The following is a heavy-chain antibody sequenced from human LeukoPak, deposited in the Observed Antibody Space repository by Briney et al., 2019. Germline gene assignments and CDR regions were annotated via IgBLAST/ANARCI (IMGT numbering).Heavy chain of an antibody. V-gene: IGHV3-53*01. CDR2: IHSGGST. CDR3: AKELDSSGYFDY. J-gene: IGHJ4*02. Sequence: QAGGSLRLSCAASGLTVSSNYMTWVRQAPGKGLEWVSLIHSGGSTYYADSVKGRFTISRDNSKNTLYLQMNSLRAEDTAVYYCAKELDSSGYFDYWGQGTLVTVSS. CDR1: GLTVSSNY. D-gene: IGHD3-22*01.